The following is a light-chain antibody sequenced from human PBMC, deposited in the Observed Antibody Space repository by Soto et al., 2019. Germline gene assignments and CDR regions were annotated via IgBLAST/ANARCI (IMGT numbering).Light chain of an antibody. CDR2: GAS. CDR3: QHYNTYPWT. J-gene: IGKJ1*01. V-gene: IGKV3-20*01. CDR1: QSISNSY. Sequence: EIVLTPSPGTLSLSPGERATLSCRASQSISNSYLAWYQQKPGQAPRLLIYGASSRATGIPDRFSGSGSVTDFTLTISSLQPGDFATYHCQHYNTYPWTFGQGTKVDIK.